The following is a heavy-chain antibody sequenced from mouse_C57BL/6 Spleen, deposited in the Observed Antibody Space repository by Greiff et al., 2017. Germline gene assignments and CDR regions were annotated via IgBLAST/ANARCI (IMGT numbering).Heavy chain of an antibody. CDR1: GYTFTSYW. CDR2: IHPNSGST. J-gene: IGHJ4*01. Sequence: QVHVKQPGAELVKPGASVKLSCKASGYTFTSYWMHWVKQRPGQGLEWIGMIHPNSGSTNYNEKFKSKATLTVDKSSSTAYMQLSSLTSEDSAVYYCARNPIVTTCARDYWGQGTSVTVSS. D-gene: IGHD2-5*01. CDR3: ARNPIVTTCARDY. V-gene: IGHV1-64*01.